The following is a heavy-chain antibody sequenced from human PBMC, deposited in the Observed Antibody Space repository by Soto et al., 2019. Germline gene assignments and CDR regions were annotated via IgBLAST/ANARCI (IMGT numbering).Heavy chain of an antibody. V-gene: IGHV3-74*03. CDR1: GFTFSSYC. Sequence: EVQLVESGGGIVQPGGSLRLSCAASGFTFSSYCMHWVRQVPGKGLVWVSRINGDGSITKYAESVKGRFTVSRDNTKNTLYLQMQSLRVEDTDLFYCARAPDLSAGLHYYNTMDVWGKGTTVTVSS. CDR3: ARAPDLSAGLHYYNTMDV. CDR2: INGDGSIT. J-gene: IGHJ6*03. D-gene: IGHD5-12*01.